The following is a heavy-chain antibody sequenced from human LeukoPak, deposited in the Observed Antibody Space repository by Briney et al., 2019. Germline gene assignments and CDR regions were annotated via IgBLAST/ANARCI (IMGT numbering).Heavy chain of an antibody. CDR2: INHSGST. Sequence: EALSLTCAVYGGSFSGYYWSWIRQPPGKGLEWIGEINHSGSTNYNPSLKSRVTISVDTSKNQFSLKLSSVTASDTAVYYCARHGGDEFDPLYYFDYWGQGTLVTVSS. D-gene: IGHD4-23*01. CDR1: GGSFSGYY. V-gene: IGHV4-34*01. CDR3: ARHGGDEFDPLYYFDY. J-gene: IGHJ4*02.